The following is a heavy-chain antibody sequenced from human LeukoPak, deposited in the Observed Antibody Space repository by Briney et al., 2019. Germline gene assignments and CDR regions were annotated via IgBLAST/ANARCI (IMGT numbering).Heavy chain of an antibody. CDR1: GGSISSGDYY. J-gene: IGHJ4*02. D-gene: IGHD3-10*01. Sequence: KPSETLSLTCTVSGGSISSGDYYWSWIRQPPGKGLEWIGYIYYSGSTYYNPSLKSRVTISVDTSKNQFSLKLSSVTAADTAVYYCAREIVHYGSGSYPFDYWGQGTLVTVSS. CDR3: AREIVHYGSGSYPFDY. CDR2: IYYSGST. V-gene: IGHV4-30-4*01.